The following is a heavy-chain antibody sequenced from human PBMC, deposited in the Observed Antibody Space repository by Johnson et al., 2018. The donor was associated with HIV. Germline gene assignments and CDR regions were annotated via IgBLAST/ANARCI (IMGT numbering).Heavy chain of an antibody. D-gene: IGHD1-14*01. CDR3: ARDPDLDAFDI. CDR1: GLTFSSYW. CDR2: IKQDGSEK. J-gene: IGHJ3*02. V-gene: IGHV3-7*05. Sequence: VQLVESGGGLVQPGGSLRLSCAASGLTFSSYWMSWVRQAPGKGLEWMANIKQDGSEKYYVDSVRGRFTISRDNAKNSLYLQMNSLRAEDTAVYYCARDPDLDAFDIWGQGTMVTVSS.